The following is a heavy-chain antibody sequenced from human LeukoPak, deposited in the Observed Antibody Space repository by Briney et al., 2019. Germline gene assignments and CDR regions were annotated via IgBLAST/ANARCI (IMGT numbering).Heavy chain of an antibody. CDR2: IIPLFGRA. CDR1: GGTFRNYA. D-gene: IGHD4-11*01. J-gene: IGHJ4*02. V-gene: IGHV1-69*01. Sequence: SVKVSCKASGGTFRNYAISWVRQAPGQGLEGMGGIIPLFGRAEYAQRFQGRVTITADESTSTAYLELSILRSEDTAVYYCASPKEDSDYYFDYWGQGTLVTVSS. CDR3: ASPKEDSDYYFDY.